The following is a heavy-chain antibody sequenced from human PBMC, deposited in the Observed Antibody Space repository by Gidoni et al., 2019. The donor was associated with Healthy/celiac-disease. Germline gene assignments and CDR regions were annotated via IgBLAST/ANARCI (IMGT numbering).Heavy chain of an antibody. J-gene: IGHJ4*02. V-gene: IGHV1-8*01. CDR1: GYTFTSYD. Sequence: QVQLVQSGAEVKKPGASVTVSCKASGYTFTSYDINWVRQATGQGIEWMGCMNPNSGNTGDSQKFQGRGTITRNTSISTAYMELSSLRSEDTAVYYCASLSANFDYWGQGTLVTVSS. D-gene: IGHD3-3*01. CDR2: MNPNSGNT. CDR3: ASLSANFDY.